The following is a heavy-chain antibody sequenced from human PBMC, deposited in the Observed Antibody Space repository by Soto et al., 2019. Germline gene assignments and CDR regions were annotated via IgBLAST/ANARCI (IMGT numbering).Heavy chain of an antibody. Sequence: GGSLRLSCAASGFTFSNFDMHWVRQVPGKGLEWVSAIGAARDPYYLGSVKGRFTISRENAKNSVYLQMNDLRAGDSAVYYCARAYTGRLPRRADYYYAMDVWGQGTTVTVSS. D-gene: IGHD2-2*02. CDR2: IGAARDP. CDR1: GFTFSNFD. J-gene: IGHJ6*02. V-gene: IGHV3-13*05. CDR3: ARAYTGRLPRRADYYYAMDV.